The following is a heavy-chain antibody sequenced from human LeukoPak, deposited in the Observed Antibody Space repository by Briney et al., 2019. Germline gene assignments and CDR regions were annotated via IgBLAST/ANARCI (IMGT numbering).Heavy chain of an antibody. V-gene: IGHV3-15*01. D-gene: IGHD6-13*01. J-gene: IGHJ4*02. CDR1: GFTFSNAW. CDR2: IKSKTDGGTP. CDR3: TPLQYSSSKGY. Sequence: GGSLRLSCAASGFTFSNAWMSWVRQAPGKGLEWVGRIKSKTDGGTPDYAAPVKGRFTISRDDSKNTLYLQMNSLKTKDTAVYYCTPLQYSSSKGYWGQGTLVTVSS.